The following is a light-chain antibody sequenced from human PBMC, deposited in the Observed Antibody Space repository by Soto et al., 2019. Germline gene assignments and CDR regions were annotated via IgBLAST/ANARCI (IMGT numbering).Light chain of an antibody. CDR1: QGVSNY. CDR3: QKCDYLPI. CDR2: DAS. Sequence: DIQMTQSPSSLSASVGDRVTITCRASQGVSNYLAWYQHKPGKAPKLLIYDASILEAGVPSRFSGSGSGTDFTFTISSLQPEDVATYYCQKCDYLPIFGPGTKVDFK. V-gene: IGKV1-33*01. J-gene: IGKJ3*01.